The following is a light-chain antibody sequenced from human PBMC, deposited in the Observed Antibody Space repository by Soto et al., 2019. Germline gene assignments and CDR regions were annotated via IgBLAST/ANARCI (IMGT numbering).Light chain of an antibody. V-gene: IGKV1-6*01. CDR3: LQDYDYPFT. J-gene: IGKJ3*01. Sequence: AIQVTQSPSSMSASVGDTVTITCRTSQDITNDLAWYQQRPGKAPKLLIYAASTLHSGVPSRFSGGGYGTSFTLTISSLQPEDFASYYCLQDYDYPFTFGPGTKVAIK. CDR1: QDITND. CDR2: AAS.